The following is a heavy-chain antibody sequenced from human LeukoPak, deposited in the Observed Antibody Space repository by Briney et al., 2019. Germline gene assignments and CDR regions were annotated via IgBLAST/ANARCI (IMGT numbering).Heavy chain of an antibody. J-gene: IGHJ4*02. V-gene: IGHV3-23*01. CDR1: GFTFSNCA. CDR2: VSGGGDAT. CDR3: AKTPQGYSAYYDY. D-gene: IGHD5-12*01. Sequence: GGSLRLSCAASGFTFSNCAMSWVRQAPGKGLEWDSAVSGGGDATFYADSVKGRFTISRDNTGNALSPQMNSLRAEDTAVYFCAKTPQGYSAYYDYWGQGALVTVSS.